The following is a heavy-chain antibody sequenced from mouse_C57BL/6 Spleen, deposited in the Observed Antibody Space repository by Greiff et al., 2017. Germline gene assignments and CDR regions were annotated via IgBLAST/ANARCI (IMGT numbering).Heavy chain of an antibody. Sequence: EVMLVESGGGLVKPGGSLKLSCAASGFTFSSYAMSWVRQTPEKRLEWVATISDGGSYTYYPDNVKGRFTISRDNAKNNLYLQMSHLKSEDTAMYYCARDNYDEAWFAYWGQGTLVTVSA. CDR1: GFTFSSYA. V-gene: IGHV5-4*01. J-gene: IGHJ3*01. CDR2: ISDGGSYT. CDR3: ARDNYDEAWFAY. D-gene: IGHD2-4*01.